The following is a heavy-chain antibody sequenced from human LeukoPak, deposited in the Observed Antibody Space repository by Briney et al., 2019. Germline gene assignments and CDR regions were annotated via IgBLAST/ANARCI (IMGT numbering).Heavy chain of an antibody. J-gene: IGHJ5*02. V-gene: IGHV3-21*01. D-gene: IGHD3-22*01. CDR1: GFTFFSTFD. CDR3: ARDNNYYDSTSVS. Sequence: GGSLRLSCKASGFTFFSTFDMTWVRQAPGKGLEWVSSISSSSSYIYYADSVKGRFTISRDNAKNSLYLQMNSLRAEDTAVYYCARDNNYYDSTSVSWGQGTLVTVSS. CDR2: ISSSSSYI.